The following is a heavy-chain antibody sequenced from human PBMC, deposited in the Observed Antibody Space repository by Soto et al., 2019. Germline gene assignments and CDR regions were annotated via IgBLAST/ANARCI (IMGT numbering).Heavy chain of an antibody. D-gene: IGHD3-3*01. Sequence: GGSLRLSCEASGFTFNSYAMNWVRQAPGKGLEWVSVSIHDFNVTHYSDSLQGRFTMSRDRSKNTVHLLMHRLRADDTAVYYCAKQPHYDFWSVYNYGLDVWGQGTTVTVSS. CDR1: GFTFNSYA. CDR3: AKQPHYDFWSVYNYGLDV. CDR2: SIHDFNVT. V-gene: IGHV3-23*01. J-gene: IGHJ6*02.